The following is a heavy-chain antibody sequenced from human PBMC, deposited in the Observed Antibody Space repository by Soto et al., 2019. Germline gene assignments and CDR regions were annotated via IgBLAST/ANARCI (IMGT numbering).Heavy chain of an antibody. J-gene: IGHJ4*02. V-gene: IGHV4-59*08. CDR3: ARHLALGYCSSASCYAYFDY. Sequence: PSETMSLTCTVSGDSISGYYWSWIRQPPGKGLEWIGYIFFSGNTNYNPSLNNRVTISVDSSKNQFSLRLGSVTAADTAVYYCARHLALGYCSSASCYAYFDYWGQGILVTVSS. D-gene: IGHD2-2*01. CDR2: IFFSGNT. CDR1: GDSISGYY.